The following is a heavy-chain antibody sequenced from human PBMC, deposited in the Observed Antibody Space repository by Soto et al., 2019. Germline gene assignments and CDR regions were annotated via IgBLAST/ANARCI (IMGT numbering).Heavy chain of an antibody. J-gene: IGHJ4*02. CDR2: INHSGSA. V-gene: IGHV4-34*01. Sequence: QVLLQQWGAGRLKPSETLSLTCAVYGGSFIDYSWGWIRQSPGTGLGWIGEINHSGSANYNPSLKSRVTISIDTSKTQFSLKLYSMTAADAAVYYCARVSDYWSQGTLVTVSS. CDR1: GGSFIDYS. CDR3: ARVSDY.